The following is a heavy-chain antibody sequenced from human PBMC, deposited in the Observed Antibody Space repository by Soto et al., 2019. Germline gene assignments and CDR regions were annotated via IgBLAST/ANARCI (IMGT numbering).Heavy chain of an antibody. CDR2: IYYSGST. D-gene: IGHD3-10*01. J-gene: IGHJ3*02. Sequence: PSETLSLTCTVSGGSISSYYWSWIRQPPGKGLEWIGYIYYSGSTNYNPSLKSRVTISVDTSKNQFSLKLSSVTAADTAVYYCARRYGSAFDIWGQGTMVNVSS. CDR3: ARRYGSAFDI. CDR1: GGSISSYY. V-gene: IGHV4-59*01.